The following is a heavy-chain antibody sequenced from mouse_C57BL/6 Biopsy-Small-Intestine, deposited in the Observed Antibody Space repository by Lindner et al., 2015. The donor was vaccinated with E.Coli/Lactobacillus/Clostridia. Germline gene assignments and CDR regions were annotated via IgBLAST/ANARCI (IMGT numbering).Heavy chain of an antibody. D-gene: IGHD2-3*01. J-gene: IGHJ4*01. Sequence: VQLQESGGGLVKPGGSLKLSCAASGFTFSDYGMHWVRQAPEKGLEWVAYISSGSSTIYYADTVKGRFTISRDNAKNTLLLQMTSLRSEDTAMYYCARWLLLYYAMDYWGQGTSVTVSS. V-gene: IGHV5-17*01. CDR2: ISSGSSTI. CDR3: ARWLLLYYAMDY. CDR1: GFTFSDYG.